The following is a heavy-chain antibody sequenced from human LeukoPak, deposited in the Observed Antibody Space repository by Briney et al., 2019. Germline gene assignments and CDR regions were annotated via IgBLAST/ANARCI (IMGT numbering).Heavy chain of an antibody. D-gene: IGHD4-23*01. CDR2: INPSGGST. CDR3: ARDNSVEDTAWWFDP. J-gene: IGHJ5*02. CDR1: GYTFTSYY. Sequence: ASVTVSCKASGYTFTSYYMHWVRQAPGQGLEWMGIINPSGGSTIYAQKFQGRVTMTRDMSTSTDYMELSSLRSEDTAVYYCARDNSVEDTAWWFDPWGQGTLVTVSS. V-gene: IGHV1-46*01.